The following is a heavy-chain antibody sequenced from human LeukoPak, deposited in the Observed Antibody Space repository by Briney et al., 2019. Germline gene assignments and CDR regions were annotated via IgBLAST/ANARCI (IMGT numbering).Heavy chain of an antibody. D-gene: IGHD2-15*01. CDR1: GYTFTSHG. CDR2: ISGYNGNT. Sequence: ASVKVSCKASGYTFTSHGISWVRQAPGQGLEWMGWISGYNGNTNYAQKLQGRVTMTTDTSTSTAYMELRSLRSDDTAIYYCARVDPCSGGSCWTYYYYMDVWGKGTTVTISS. J-gene: IGHJ6*03. CDR3: ARVDPCSGGSCWTYYYYMDV. V-gene: IGHV1-18*01.